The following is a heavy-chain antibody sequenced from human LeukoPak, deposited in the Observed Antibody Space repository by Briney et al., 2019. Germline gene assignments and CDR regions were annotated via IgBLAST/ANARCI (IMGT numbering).Heavy chain of an antibody. CDR1: GYTFTSYY. V-gene: IGHV1-46*01. D-gene: IGHD5-12*01. J-gene: IGHJ4*02. Sequence: ASVKASCKASGYTFTSYYMHWVRQAPGQGLEWMGIINPSGGSTSYAQRFQGRVTMTRDTSTSTVYMELSSLRSEDTAVYYCARQVATGGFDYWGQGTLVTVSS. CDR2: INPSGGST. CDR3: ARQVATGGFDY.